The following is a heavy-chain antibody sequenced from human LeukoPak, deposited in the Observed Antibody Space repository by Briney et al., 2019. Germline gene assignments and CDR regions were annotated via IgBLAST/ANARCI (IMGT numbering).Heavy chain of an antibody. V-gene: IGHV4-31*03. CDR2: IYYSGST. CDR3: ARGRPDVISP. J-gene: IGHJ5*02. D-gene: IGHD3-16*02. CDR1: GAPISSGTYY. Sequence: ASQTLSLTCTVSGAPISSGTYYWSWIRQHPGKGLEWIGYIYYSGSTYYNPSLKSRVTISVDTSKNQFSLKLSSVTAADTAVYYCARGRPDVISPWGQGTLVTVSS.